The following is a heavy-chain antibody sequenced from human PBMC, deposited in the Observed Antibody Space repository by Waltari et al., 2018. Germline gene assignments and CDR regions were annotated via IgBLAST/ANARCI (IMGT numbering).Heavy chain of an antibody. CDR2: INHRGCT. CDR1: GGSFSGYY. D-gene: IGHD3-22*01. V-gene: IGHV4-34*01. Sequence: QVLLQQWGAGLLMPSETLSLTCAVYGGSFSGYYWSWICQPPGRGLEWMGEINHRGCTNYNTSRESRCTVSVDAYRNKFTVKLNDVTAADTDGDRCAGGANYYYDSSGDNWLDPWGQGTLVTVSS. J-gene: IGHJ5*02. CDR3: AGGANYYYDSSGDNWLDP.